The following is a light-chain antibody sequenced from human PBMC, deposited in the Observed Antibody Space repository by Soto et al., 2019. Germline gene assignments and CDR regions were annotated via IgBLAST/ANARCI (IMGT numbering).Light chain of an antibody. CDR3: AACDDSLNGLV. V-gene: IGLV1-44*01. J-gene: IGLJ7*01. CDR1: RYNIGSNT. Sequence: QSVLTQSPSASGTPGQRVPISCSGGRYNIGSNTVNWYQQVPGTAPTVLIYSNNQRPSGVPDRFSGSKSGTSASLAISGLQSEDEADYYCAACDDSLNGLVFGGGTQLTVL. CDR2: SNN.